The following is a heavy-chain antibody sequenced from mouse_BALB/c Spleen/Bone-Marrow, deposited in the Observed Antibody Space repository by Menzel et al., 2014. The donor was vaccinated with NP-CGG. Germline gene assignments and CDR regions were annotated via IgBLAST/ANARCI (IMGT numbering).Heavy chain of an antibody. Sequence: VQLQQSGPELVKPGASVKLSCKASGYTFTSYWMHWVKQRPGQGLEWIGEINPSNGRTNYNEKFKSKATLAVDKSSSSAYMHLSSLTSEDSAVYYCARGGSSYYAMDYWGQGTSVTVSS. J-gene: IGHJ4*01. CDR1: GYTFTSYW. CDR3: ARGGSSYYAMDY. D-gene: IGHD1-1*01. CDR2: INPSNGRT. V-gene: IGHV1S81*02.